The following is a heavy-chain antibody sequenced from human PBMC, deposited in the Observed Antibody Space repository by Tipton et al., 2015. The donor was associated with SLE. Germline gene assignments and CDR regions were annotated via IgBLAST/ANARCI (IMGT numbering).Heavy chain of an antibody. Sequence: LRLSCTVSCGSISSWIYYWTWIRPHPGKGREWIGYIYDTETTYYNPSLKSRVTMSIDRSKNHFSFWLRSVRAADTAIYYCAREVKSGSYDWFDPWGQGTLVTVSS. V-gene: IGHV4-31*03. CDR2: IYDTETT. CDR1: CGSISSWIYY. J-gene: IGHJ5*02. CDR3: AREVKSGSYDWFDP. D-gene: IGHD1-26*01.